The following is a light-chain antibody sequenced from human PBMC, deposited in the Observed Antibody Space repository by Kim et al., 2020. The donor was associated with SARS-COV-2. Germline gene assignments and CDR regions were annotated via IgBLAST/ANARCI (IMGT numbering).Light chain of an antibody. V-gene: IGLV6-57*04. Sequence: NFMLTQPHSVSESPGKTVSISCTRSDSSIASNYEQWRQQRPGSAPTTVIYDDDHRPSGVPDRFSGSVDTSSGSAYLTISRLRTEDEADYYSQYYDFTNRVFGGGTQVTVL. CDR1: DSSIASNY. J-gene: IGLJ3*02. CDR3: QYYDFTNRV. CDR2: DDD.